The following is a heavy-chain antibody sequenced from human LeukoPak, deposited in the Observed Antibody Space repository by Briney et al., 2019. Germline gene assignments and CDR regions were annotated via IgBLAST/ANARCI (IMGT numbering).Heavy chain of an antibody. D-gene: IGHD4-23*01. CDR3: ARRTYGGKTRDGGRTYNWFDP. J-gene: IGHJ5*02. CDR2: MYYTGTP. Sequence: SETLSLTCTVSGSSISSSNSYWVWIRQPPGKGLEWVGSMYYTGTPYYNPSLKSRVTISVDTSKNQFSLKLSSVTAADTAVYYCARRTYGGKTRDGGRTYNWFDPWGQGTLVTVSS. CDR1: GSSISSSNSY. V-gene: IGHV4-39*07.